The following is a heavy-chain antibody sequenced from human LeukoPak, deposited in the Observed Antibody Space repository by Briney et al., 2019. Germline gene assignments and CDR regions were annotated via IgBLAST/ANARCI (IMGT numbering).Heavy chain of an antibody. CDR3: AKDEGGYPLTDSLNWFDP. CDR2: ISWNSGSI. V-gene: IGHV3-9*01. CDR1: GFTFSSYA. J-gene: IGHJ5*02. D-gene: IGHD1-1*01. Sequence: GGSLRLSCAASGFTFSSYAMSWVRQAPGKGLEWVSGISWNSGSIGYADSVKGRFTISRDNAKNSLYLQMNSLRAEDTALYYCAKDEGGYPLTDSLNWFDPWGQGTLVTVYS.